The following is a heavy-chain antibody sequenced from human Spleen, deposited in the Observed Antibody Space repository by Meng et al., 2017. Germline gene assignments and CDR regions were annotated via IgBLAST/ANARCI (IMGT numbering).Heavy chain of an antibody. CDR3: ATDRMLDY. V-gene: IGHV3-9*01. Sequence: SLKISCAASGFTFDDYAMHWVRQAPGKGLEWVSGINWNGGSVGYADSVKGRFTISRDNAKNTLYLQMNSLRPEDTAFYYCATDRMLDYWGQGTLVTVSS. CDR2: INWNGGSV. CDR1: GFTFDDYA. J-gene: IGHJ4*02.